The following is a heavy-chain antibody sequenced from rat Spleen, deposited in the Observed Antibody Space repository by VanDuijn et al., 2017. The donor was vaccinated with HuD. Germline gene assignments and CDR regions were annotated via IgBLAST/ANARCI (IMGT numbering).Heavy chain of an antibody. D-gene: IGHD1-5*01. J-gene: IGHJ2*01. CDR3: ATDRYNSFDY. V-gene: IGHV5-19*01. CDR2: ISPSGGST. CDR1: GLSFSDYD. Sequence: EVQLVESGGGLVQPGRSMKLSCAASGLSFSDYDMAWVRQTPTKGLEWIASISPSGGSTYYRDSVKGRFTISRDNAKSTLYLQMDSLRSEDTATYYCATDRYNSFDYWGQGVMVTVSS.